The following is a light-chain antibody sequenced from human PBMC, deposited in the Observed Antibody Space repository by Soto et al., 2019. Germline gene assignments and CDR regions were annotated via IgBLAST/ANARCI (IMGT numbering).Light chain of an antibody. CDR2: DVI. CDR3: CSYAGSSTSVV. CDR1: TSDVGGYNS. V-gene: IGLV2-11*01. J-gene: IGLJ2*01. Sequence: QSALTQPRSVSGSHGQSVTISCTGTTSDVGGYNSVSWYQQHPGKAPKLMIYDVIERPSGVPDRFSGSKSGNTASLTISGLQADDEAAYYCCSYAGSSTSVVFGGGTKLTVL.